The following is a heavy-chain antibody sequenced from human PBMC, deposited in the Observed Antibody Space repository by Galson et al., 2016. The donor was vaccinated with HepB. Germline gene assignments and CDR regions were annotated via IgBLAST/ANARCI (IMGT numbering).Heavy chain of an antibody. CDR3: ARDLGRFADYYGMDV. Sequence: TLSLTCTVSGGSISSGGYYWNWIRQHPGKGLEWIGYFYSSGSTIYNPSLKSRLIISVDVSKNQFSLELSSVTAADTAVYYCARDLGRFADYYGMDVWGQGTTVTVSS. V-gene: IGHV4-31*03. J-gene: IGHJ6*02. CDR1: GGSISSGGYY. CDR2: FYSSGST. D-gene: IGHD3-3*01.